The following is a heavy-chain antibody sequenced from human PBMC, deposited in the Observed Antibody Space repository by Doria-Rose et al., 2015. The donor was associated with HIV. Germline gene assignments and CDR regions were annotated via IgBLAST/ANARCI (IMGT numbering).Heavy chain of an antibody. V-gene: IGHV4-59*01. J-gene: IGHJ4*02. CDR2: IFDTGST. D-gene: IGHD1-26*01. CDR3: ARVLSGTYDY. CDR1: GCSISHYY. Sequence: QVQLQESGPGLVKPSATLSLTCSVSGCSISHYYWSWIRQPAGKGLEYIGDIFDTGSTNYSPSLKSRVSISIDTSKNKFSLRLSSVTAADTAVYYCARVLSGTYDYWGQGTLVTVSS.